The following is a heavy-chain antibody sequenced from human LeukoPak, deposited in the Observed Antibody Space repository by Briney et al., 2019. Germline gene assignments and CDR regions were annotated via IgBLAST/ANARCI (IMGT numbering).Heavy chain of an antibody. D-gene: IGHD6-13*01. CDR3: ARDCGQQLVTGWFDP. V-gene: IGHV3-30-3*01. Sequence: GGSLRLSCAASGFTFSSYAMHWVRQAPGKGLEWVAVISYDGSNKYYADSVKGRFTISRDNSKNTLYLQMNSLRAEDTAVYYCARDCGQQLVTGWFDPWGQGTLVTVSS. CDR1: GFTFSSYA. CDR2: ISYDGSNK. J-gene: IGHJ5*02.